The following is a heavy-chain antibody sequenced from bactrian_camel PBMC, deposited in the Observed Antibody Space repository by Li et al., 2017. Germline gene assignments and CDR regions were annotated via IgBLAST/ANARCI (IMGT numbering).Heavy chain of an antibody. V-gene: IGHV3S53*01. CDR3: ATRDMGGTWWEYNY. Sequence: HVQLVESGGGSVEAGGSLKLSCMVSGGRYSRFCMGWFRQQPSGQTRVEVAAIGSDGSTSYADSVKGRFIISRDNAKNTVYLQMNSLKSEDTALYYCATRDMGGTWWEYNYWGQGTQVTVS. CDR1: GGRYSRFC. J-gene: IGHJ4*01. D-gene: IGHD3*01. CDR2: IGSDGST.